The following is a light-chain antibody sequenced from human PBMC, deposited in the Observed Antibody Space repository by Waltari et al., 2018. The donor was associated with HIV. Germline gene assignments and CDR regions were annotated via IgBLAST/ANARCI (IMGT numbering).Light chain of an antibody. V-gene: IGKV4-1*01. CDR3: QQYYGTPPT. CDR2: WAS. J-gene: IGKJ1*01. Sequence: DIVMTQSPDSLAVSLGERATINCKSSQSVLYSSNNKNYLAWYQQKPGQPPKLLIYWASTRESGVPDRFSGSGSGTDVTLPISSLQAEDVAVYYGQQYYGTPPTFGQGTKVEIK. CDR1: QSVLYSSNNKNY.